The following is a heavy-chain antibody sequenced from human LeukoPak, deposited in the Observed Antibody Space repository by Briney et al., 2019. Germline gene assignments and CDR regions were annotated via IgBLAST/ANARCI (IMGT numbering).Heavy chain of an antibody. CDR3: ARDLRFIPDYYDSSGYNHPHFDY. V-gene: IGHV1-8*03. D-gene: IGHD3-22*01. J-gene: IGHJ4*02. Sequence: ASVKVSCKASGYTFTSYDINWVRQATGQGLEWMGWMNPNSGNTGYAQKFQGRVTITRNTSISTAYMELRSLRSDDTAVYYCARDLRFIPDYYDSSGYNHPHFDYWGQGTLVTVSS. CDR1: GYTFTSYD. CDR2: MNPNSGNT.